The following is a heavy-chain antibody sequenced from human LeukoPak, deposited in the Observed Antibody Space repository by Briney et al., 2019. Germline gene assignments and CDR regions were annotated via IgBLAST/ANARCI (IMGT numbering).Heavy chain of an antibody. CDR3: AHRIDLGHCTSTSCYFDS. V-gene: IGHV2-5*01. CDR2: IYWNDDK. Sequence: ESGPTLVNPTQTLTLTCAFSGFSLSTSGVGVGWIRQPPGKALEWLAYIYWNDDKRYSPSLKSRLTITKDTSKNQVVLTMTNMDPVDTATYYCAHRIDLGHCTSTSCYFDSWGQGTLVTVSS. CDR1: GFSLSTSGVG. J-gene: IGHJ4*02. D-gene: IGHD2-2*01.